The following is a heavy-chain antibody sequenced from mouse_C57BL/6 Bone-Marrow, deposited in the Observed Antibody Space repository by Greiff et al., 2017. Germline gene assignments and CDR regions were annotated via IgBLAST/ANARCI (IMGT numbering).Heavy chain of an antibody. D-gene: IGHD2-4*01. Sequence: QVQLQQSGAELVRPGASVTLSCKASGYTFTDYEMHWVKQTPVHGLEWIGAIDPETGGTAYNQKFKGKAILTADKSSCTAYMELRSLTSEDSAVYYCTGGDYDYAWFAYWGQGTLVTVSA. CDR3: TGGDYDYAWFAY. V-gene: IGHV1-15*01. CDR1: GYTFTDYE. CDR2: IDPETGGT. J-gene: IGHJ3*01.